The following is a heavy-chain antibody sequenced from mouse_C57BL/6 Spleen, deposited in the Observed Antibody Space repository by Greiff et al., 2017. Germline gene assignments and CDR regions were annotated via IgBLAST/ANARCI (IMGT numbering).Heavy chain of an antibody. D-gene: IGHD1-1*01. J-gene: IGHJ1*03. CDR2: IRNKANGYTT. CDR3: ARYTYYYGSSGWYFDV. CDR1: GFTFTDYY. Sequence: EVQVVESGGGLVQPGGSLSLSCAASGFTFTDYYMSWVRQPPGKALEWLGFIRNKANGYTTEYSAYVKGRFTISSANSQRILYHQMNALRAEDSATYYCARYTYYYGSSGWYFDVWGTGTTVTVSS. V-gene: IGHV7-3*01.